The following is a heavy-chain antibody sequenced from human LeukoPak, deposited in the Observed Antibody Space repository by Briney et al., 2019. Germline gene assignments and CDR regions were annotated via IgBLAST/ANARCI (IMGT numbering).Heavy chain of an antibody. CDR3: AKLRNYDILTGYYSNWFDP. CDR2: ISGSGGST. V-gene: IGHV3-23*01. J-gene: IGHJ5*02. D-gene: IGHD3-9*01. CDR1: GFTFSSYA. Sequence: GGSLRLSCAAFGFTFSSYAMSWVRQAPGKGLEWVSAISGSGGSTYYADSVKGRFTISRDNSKNTLYLQMNSLRGEDTAVYYCAKLRNYDILTGYYSNWFDPWGQGTLVTVSS.